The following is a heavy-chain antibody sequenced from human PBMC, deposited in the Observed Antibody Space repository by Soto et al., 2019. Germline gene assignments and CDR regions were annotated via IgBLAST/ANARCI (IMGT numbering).Heavy chain of an antibody. CDR2: IKQDGSEK. Sequence: QTGGSLRLSCAASGFTFSSYWMSWVRQAPGKGLEWVANIKQDGSEKYYVDSVKGRFTISRDNAKNSLYLQMNSLRAEDTAVYYCARVSNGWYVGYYYYGMDVWGQGTTVTVSS. CDR3: ARVSNGWYVGYYYYGMDV. CDR1: GFTFSSYW. V-gene: IGHV3-7*01. J-gene: IGHJ6*02. D-gene: IGHD6-19*01.